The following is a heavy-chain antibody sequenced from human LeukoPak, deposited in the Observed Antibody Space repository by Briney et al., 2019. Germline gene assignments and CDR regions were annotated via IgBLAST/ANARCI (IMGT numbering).Heavy chain of an antibody. V-gene: IGHV1-69*05. CDR3: ARGVVATRGYYYMDV. D-gene: IGHD5-12*01. CDR1: GGTFSRNA. Sequence: GASVKVSCKASGGTFSRNAVSWVRQAPGRGLEWMGGIIPRFGTEDYAQKFQGRVTITTDGSTTTAYMELNSLRSEDTAVYYCARGVVATRGYYYMDVWGKGTTVTVSS. CDR2: IIPRFGTE. J-gene: IGHJ6*03.